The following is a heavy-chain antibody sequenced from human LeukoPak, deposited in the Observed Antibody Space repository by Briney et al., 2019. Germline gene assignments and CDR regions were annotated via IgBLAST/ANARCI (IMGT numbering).Heavy chain of an antibody. Sequence: KPSETLSLTCSVSGGSISNYFWTWIRQPPGKLLEWIGYIYSSGSTYYNPSLKSRVTISVDTSKNRFSLKLSTVTAADTAVYYCARRPTGDPKFDYWGQGTLVTVSS. J-gene: IGHJ4*02. CDR3: ARRPTGDPKFDY. V-gene: IGHV4-59*08. CDR2: IYSSGST. D-gene: IGHD7-27*01. CDR1: GGSISNYF.